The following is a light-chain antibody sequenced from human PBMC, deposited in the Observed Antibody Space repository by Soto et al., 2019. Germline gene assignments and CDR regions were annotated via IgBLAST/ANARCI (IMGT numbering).Light chain of an antibody. CDR2: GAS. J-gene: IGKJ2*01. Sequence: EIVLTQSPGTLSLSPGDRATLSCRASQSVSSDFFAWYQQKPGQAPRLVIYGASRGAAGIPDRFSGSGSATDFPLTISRLEPEDFAVYVCQQYGRSPMFTFGQGTKLEVK. V-gene: IGKV3-20*01. CDR3: QQYGRSPMFT. CDR1: QSVSSDF.